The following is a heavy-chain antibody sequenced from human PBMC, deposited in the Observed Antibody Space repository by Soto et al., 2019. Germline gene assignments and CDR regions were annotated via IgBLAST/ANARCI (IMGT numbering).Heavy chain of an antibody. CDR2: ISGSSSYI. V-gene: IGHV3-21*01. Sequence: GGSLRLSCTGSGFTFSSYNMNWVRQAPGKGLEWVSSISGSSSYIYYADSVKGRFTISRGNAKNSLYLQMNSLRAEDTAVYYCARGDYYYYGMDVWGQGTTVTVSS. CDR1: GFTFSSYN. CDR3: ARGDYYYYGMDV. J-gene: IGHJ6*02.